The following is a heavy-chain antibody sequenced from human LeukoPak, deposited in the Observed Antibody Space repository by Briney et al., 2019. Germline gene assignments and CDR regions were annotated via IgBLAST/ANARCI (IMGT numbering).Heavy chain of an antibody. CDR2: ISSSGSTI. D-gene: IGHD3-10*01. CDR1: GFTFSSYE. CDR3: AREYYYGSGSFDY. Sequence: GGSLRLSCAASGFTFSSYEMNWVRQAPGKGLEWVSYISSSGSTIYYADSVKGRFTISRDNAKNSLYLQMNSLRAEDTAVYYCAREYYYGSGSFDYWGQGTLVSVSS. V-gene: IGHV3-48*03. J-gene: IGHJ4*02.